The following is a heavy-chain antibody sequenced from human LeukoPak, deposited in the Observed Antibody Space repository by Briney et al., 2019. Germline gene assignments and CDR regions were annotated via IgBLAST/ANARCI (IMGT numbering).Heavy chain of an antibody. CDR2: INTYNGNT. Sequence: ASVKVSCKASGYTFTNYGLTWVRQAPGQGLEWMCWINTYNGNTNYAQKLQGRVTMTTDTSTSTDYLELRSLRSDDTAVYYCSRVRFHDCGGYSDYWGQGTLVTVSS. CDR3: SRVRFHDCGGYSDY. D-gene: IGHD3-22*01. V-gene: IGHV1-18*01. J-gene: IGHJ4*02. CDR1: GYTFTNYG.